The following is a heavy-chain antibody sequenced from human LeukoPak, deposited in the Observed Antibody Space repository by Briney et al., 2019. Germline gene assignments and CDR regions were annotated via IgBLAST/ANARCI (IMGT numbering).Heavy chain of an antibody. CDR3: ARYYYDSSGYPYYFDY. CDR1: GYTFTSYG. Sequence: ASVKVSCKASGYTFTSYGISWVRQAPGQGLEWMGWISAYNGNANYAQKLQGRVTMTTDTSTSTAYMELRSLRSDDTAVYYCARYYYDSSGYPYYFDYWGQGTLVTVSS. CDR2: ISAYNGNA. V-gene: IGHV1-18*01. J-gene: IGHJ4*01. D-gene: IGHD3-22*01.